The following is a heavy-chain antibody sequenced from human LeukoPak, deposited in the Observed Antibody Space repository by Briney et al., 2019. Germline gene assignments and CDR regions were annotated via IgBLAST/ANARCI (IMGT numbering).Heavy chain of an antibody. CDR3: ARESRGYYYYYMDV. V-gene: IGHV3-74*01. CDR2: IKSDGSST. D-gene: IGHD6-6*01. J-gene: IGHJ6*03. CDR1: GFTFSSYW. Sequence: PGGSLRLSCAASGFTFSSYWMHWVRQAPGKGLVWVSRIKSDGSSTSYADSVKGRFTVSRDNAKNTLYLQMSSLRAEDTAVYYCARESRGYYYYYMDVWGKGTTVIVSS.